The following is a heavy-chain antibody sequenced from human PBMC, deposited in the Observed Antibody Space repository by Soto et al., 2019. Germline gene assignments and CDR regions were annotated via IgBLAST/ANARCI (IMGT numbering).Heavy chain of an antibody. J-gene: IGHJ6*02. CDR1: GGAISSDY. Sequence: SETLSLTCTVSGGAISSDYWSWIRQPPGKGLEWIGYIYYSGSTNYNPSLKSRVTISVDTSKNQFSLKLSSVTAADTAVYYCARDNAWFGENGYYYYYGMDVWGQGTTVTVS. CDR2: IYYSGST. D-gene: IGHD3-10*01. CDR3: ARDNAWFGENGYYYYYGMDV. V-gene: IGHV4-59*01.